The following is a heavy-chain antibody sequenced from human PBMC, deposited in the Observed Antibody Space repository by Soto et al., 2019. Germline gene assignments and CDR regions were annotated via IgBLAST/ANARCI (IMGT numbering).Heavy chain of an antibody. CDR1: GGSISSYY. D-gene: IGHD3-22*01. CDR3: ARCIIMISD. J-gene: IGHJ4*02. CDR2: IYYSGST. V-gene: IGHV4-59*01. Sequence: QVQLQESGPGLVKPSETLSLTCTVSGGSISSYYWSWIRQPPGKGLEWIGYIYYSGSTNYNPSLKSRVTISVDTSKNQFSLKLSSVTAADTAVYYCARCIIMISDWGQGTLVTVSS.